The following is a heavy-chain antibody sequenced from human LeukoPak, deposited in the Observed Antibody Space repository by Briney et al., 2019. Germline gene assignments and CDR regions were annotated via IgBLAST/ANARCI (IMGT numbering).Heavy chain of an antibody. CDR2: NYQSGSP. J-gene: IGHJ4*02. Sequence: PSETLSLTCAVSGGSISSGDYSWSWIRQPPGKGLEWIGYNYQSGSPYYNPSLQSRVTISVDRSKNQLSLKVSSVTAADTAVYYCARGPHDGSGYRIFDYWGQGTLVSVSS. CDR1: GGSISSGDYS. V-gene: IGHV4-30-2*01. CDR3: ARGPHDGSGYRIFDY. D-gene: IGHD3-22*01.